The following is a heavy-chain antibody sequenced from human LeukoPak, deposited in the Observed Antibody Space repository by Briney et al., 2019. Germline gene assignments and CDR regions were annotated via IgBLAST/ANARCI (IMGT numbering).Heavy chain of an antibody. J-gene: IGHJ6*02. D-gene: IGHD2/OR15-2a*01. Sequence: ASVKVSCKASGYTFTGYYMHWVRQAPGQGLEWMGWINPNNGGTNYAQKFQGRVTMTRDTSISTAYMELSRLRSDDTAVYYCARVLSRSAPYGMDVWGQGTTVTVSS. V-gene: IGHV1-2*02. CDR3: ARVLSRSAPYGMDV. CDR2: INPNNGGT. CDR1: GYTFTGYY.